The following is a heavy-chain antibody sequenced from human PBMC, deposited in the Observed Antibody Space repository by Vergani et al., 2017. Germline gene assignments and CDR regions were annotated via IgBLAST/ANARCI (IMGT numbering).Heavy chain of an antibody. CDR3: ARQRPGSGWSPGDFDD. V-gene: IGHV4-39*01. CDR1: ADSISSGSYY. CDR2: IYYSGLT. J-gene: IGHJ4*02. Sequence: QLQLQESGPGLVKPSETLFLTCTVSADSISSGSYYWGWTRQPPGKSLEWIGRIYYSGLTYYNPSLKSRVAISVDTSKHQFSLKVTSVTAADPAVYFCARQRPGSGWSPGDFDDWGQGILVTVSS. D-gene: IGHD6-19*01.